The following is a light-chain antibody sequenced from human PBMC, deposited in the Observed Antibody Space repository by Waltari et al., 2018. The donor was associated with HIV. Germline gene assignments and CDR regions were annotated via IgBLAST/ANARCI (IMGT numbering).Light chain of an antibody. CDR1: NIESNS. CDR2: YDS. J-gene: IGLJ3*02. V-gene: IGLV3-21*04. Sequence: SNVLTQPPSVSVAPGKTARITCGGNNIESNSVHWYQQKPGQGPLLVLSYDSDRPSGFTERFSGGNSGNTATLTISRVEVGDEADYYCQVWDSSSDHWVFGGGTKLTVL. CDR3: QVWDSSSDHWV.